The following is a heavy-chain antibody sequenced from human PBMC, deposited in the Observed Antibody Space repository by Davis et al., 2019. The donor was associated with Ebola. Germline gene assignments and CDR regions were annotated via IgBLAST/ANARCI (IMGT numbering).Heavy chain of an antibody. D-gene: IGHD3-9*01. J-gene: IGHJ4*02. CDR3: ATGYDILTGYWRVDY. CDR1: GFTFSSYS. Sequence: PGGSLRLSCAASGFTFSSYSMNWVRQAPGKGLEWVSYISSSSSTIYYADSVKGRFTISRDNAKNSLYLQMNSLRDEDTAVYYCATGYDILTGYWRVDYWGQGTLVTVSS. V-gene: IGHV3-48*02. CDR2: ISSSSSTI.